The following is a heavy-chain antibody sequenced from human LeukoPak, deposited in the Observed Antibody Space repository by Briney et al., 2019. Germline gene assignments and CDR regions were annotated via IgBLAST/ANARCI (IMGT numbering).Heavy chain of an antibody. D-gene: IGHD3-10*01. CDR3: AKDFRGVFSGFDC. V-gene: IGHV3-23*01. Sequence: PGGSLRLSCAASGFTFSSYGMAWVRQAPGKGLEWVSTISGSGGLKYYADSVKGRFTISRDNAKNTLHLQMNSLRAEDTAVYYCAKDFRGVFSGFDCWGQGTLVTVSS. CDR1: GFTFSSYG. CDR2: ISGSGGLK. J-gene: IGHJ4*02.